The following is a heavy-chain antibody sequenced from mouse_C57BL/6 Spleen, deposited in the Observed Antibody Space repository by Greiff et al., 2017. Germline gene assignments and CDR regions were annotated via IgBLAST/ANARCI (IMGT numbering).Heavy chain of an antibody. CDR3: ARRGGLRAWFAY. CDR2: ILPGSGST. J-gene: IGHJ3*01. D-gene: IGHD3-1*01. V-gene: IGHV1-9*01. Sequence: QVQLKQSGAELMKPGASVKLSCKATGYTFTGYWIEWVKQRPGHGLEWIGEILPGSGSTNYHEKFKGKATFTADTSSNTAYMQLSSLTTEDSAIYYCARRGGLRAWFAYWGQGTLVTVSA. CDR1: GYTFTGYW.